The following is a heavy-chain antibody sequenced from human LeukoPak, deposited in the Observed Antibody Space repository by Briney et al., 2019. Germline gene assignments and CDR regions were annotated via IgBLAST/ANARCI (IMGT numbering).Heavy chain of an antibody. CDR1: GFTFSSSG. Sequence: GGSLRLSCAASGFTFSSSGMHWVRQAPGKGLEWVAVISDDGSNKYYTDSVKGRFTISRDNAKNSLYLQMNSLRAEDTALYYCARDKSYGDSEDYWGQGTLVTVSS. J-gene: IGHJ4*02. CDR3: ARDKSYGDSEDY. D-gene: IGHD4-17*01. CDR2: ISDDGSNK. V-gene: IGHV3-30*03.